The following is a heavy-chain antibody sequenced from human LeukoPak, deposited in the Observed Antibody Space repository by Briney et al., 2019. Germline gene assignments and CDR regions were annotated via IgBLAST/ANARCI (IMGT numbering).Heavy chain of an antibody. V-gene: IGHV3-23*01. Sequence: GGSLRLSCAASGFTFSSYAMSWVRQAPGKGLEWVSAISGSGGSTYYADSVKGRFTISRDNSKNTLYLQMNSLRAEDTAVYYCAKLTRPLVVVVAATLGHYFDYWGQGTLVTVSS. J-gene: IGHJ4*02. D-gene: IGHD2-15*01. CDR3: AKLTRPLVVVVAATLGHYFDY. CDR2: ISGSGGST. CDR1: GFTFSSYA.